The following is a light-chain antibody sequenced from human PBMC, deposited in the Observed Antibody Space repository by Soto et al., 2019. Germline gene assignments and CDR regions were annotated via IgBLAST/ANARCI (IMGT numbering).Light chain of an antibody. J-gene: IGKJ5*01. CDR1: QSVSSSY. CDR2: GAS. CDR3: QQYGSSPIT. V-gene: IGKV3-20*01. Sequence: EIVLTHSQGTLSLSPCERATLSSSASQSVSSSYLAWYQQKPGQAPRLLIYGASTRATGIPDRFSGSGSGTDFTLTISRLEPEDAAVYYCQQYGSSPITFGQGTRLEI.